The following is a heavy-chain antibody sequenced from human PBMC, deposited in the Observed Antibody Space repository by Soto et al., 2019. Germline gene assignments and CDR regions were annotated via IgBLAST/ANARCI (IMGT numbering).Heavy chain of an antibody. V-gene: IGHV4-39*01. Sequence: SETLSLTCTVSGGYITSSSYYWGWIRQPPGKGLEWIGSIYCSGSTYYNPSLKSRVTISVDTSKNQFSLKLSSVTAADTAVYYCATQEVGGSYVYTFDPWGQGTLVTVS. CDR2: IYCSGST. CDR3: ATQEVGGSYVYTFDP. CDR1: GGYITSSSYY. D-gene: IGHD1-26*01. J-gene: IGHJ5*02.